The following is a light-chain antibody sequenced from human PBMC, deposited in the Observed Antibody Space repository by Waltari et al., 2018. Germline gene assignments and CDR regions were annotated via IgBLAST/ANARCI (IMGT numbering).Light chain of an antibody. CDR3: QVWDHSGIDTYV. CDR2: NNS. V-gene: IGLV3-21*04. J-gene: IGLJ1*01. CDR1: NTGSKR. Sequence: SYVLTQPPSVSVAPGKTARVTRGGHNTGSKRVPWYQQRPGQAPVLVISNNSDRPSGIPERFSGSNSENTATLTISRVEAGDEADYYCQVWDHSGIDTYVFGAGTKVTVL.